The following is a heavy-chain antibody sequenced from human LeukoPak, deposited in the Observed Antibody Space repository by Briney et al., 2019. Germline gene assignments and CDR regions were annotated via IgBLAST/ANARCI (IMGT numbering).Heavy chain of an antibody. CDR1: GGSISSDNYS. CDR3: SRSLPGAVGAADL. Sequence: SETLSLTCTVSGGSISSDNYSWSWIRQPAGKGLEWIGRVYTSGSTNYNPSLKSRVTISVDTSKNHFSLKVTSMTAADTGIYYCSRSLPGAVGAADLWGQGTLVTVSS. D-gene: IGHD6-13*01. J-gene: IGHJ5*02. CDR2: VYTSGST. V-gene: IGHV4-61*02.